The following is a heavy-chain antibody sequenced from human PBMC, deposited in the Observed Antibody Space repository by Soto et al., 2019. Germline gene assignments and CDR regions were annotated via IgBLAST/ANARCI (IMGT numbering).Heavy chain of an antibody. CDR2: IIPIFGTA. CDR3: ARGINTYGDFQYYYYYYGMDV. CDR1: GGTFSSYA. Sequence: GPSVKVSCKASGGTFSSYAISWVRQAPGQGLEWMGGIIPIFGTANYAQKFQGRVTITADESTSTAYMELSSLRSEDTAVYYCARGINTYGDFQYYYYYYGMDVWGQGTTVTVSS. D-gene: IGHD4-17*01. J-gene: IGHJ6*02. V-gene: IGHV1-69*13.